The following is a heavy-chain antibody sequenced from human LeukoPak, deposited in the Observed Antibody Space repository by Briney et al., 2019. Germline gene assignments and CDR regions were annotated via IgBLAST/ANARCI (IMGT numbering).Heavy chain of an antibody. CDR2: IYYSGST. CDR3: AREREVATITKGAYYFDY. V-gene: IGHV4-31*03. Sequence: SQTLSLTCTVSGGSISSGGYYWSWIRQHPGKGLEWIGYIYYSGSTYYNPSLKSRVTISVDTSKNQFSLKLSSVTAADTAVYYCAREREVATITKGAYYFDYWGQGTLVTVSS. D-gene: IGHD5-12*01. CDR1: GGSISSGGYY. J-gene: IGHJ4*02.